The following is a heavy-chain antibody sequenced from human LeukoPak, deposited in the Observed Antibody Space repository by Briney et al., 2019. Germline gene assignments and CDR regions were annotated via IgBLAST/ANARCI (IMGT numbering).Heavy chain of an antibody. J-gene: IGHJ4*02. Sequence: ASVKVSCKASGCTFTGYYMHWVRQAPGQGLEWMGWINPNSGGTNYAQKLQGRVTMTRDTSISTAYMELSRLRSDDTAVYYCARGGSGTVAYYFDYWGQGTLVTVSS. V-gene: IGHV1-2*02. CDR2: INPNSGGT. CDR1: GCTFTGYY. D-gene: IGHD1-14*01. CDR3: ARGGSGTVAYYFDY.